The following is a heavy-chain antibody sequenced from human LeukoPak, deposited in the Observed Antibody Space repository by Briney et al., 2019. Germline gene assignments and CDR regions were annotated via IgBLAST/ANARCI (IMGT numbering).Heavy chain of an antibody. CDR1: GFTFDDYA. V-gene: IGHV3-9*01. CDR3: AKDYDSSGYRPYFDY. D-gene: IGHD3-22*01. J-gene: IGHJ4*02. Sequence: GWSLRLSCAASGFTFDDYAMHWVRQAPGKGLEWVSGISWNSGSIGYADSVKGRFTISRDNAKNSLYLQMNSLRAEDTALYYCAKDYDSSGYRPYFDYWGQGTLVTVSS. CDR2: ISWNSGSI.